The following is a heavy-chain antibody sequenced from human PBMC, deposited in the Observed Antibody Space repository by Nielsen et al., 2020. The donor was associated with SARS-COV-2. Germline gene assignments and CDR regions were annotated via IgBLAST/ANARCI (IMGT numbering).Heavy chain of an antibody. J-gene: IGHJ4*02. V-gene: IGHV1-69*13. D-gene: IGHD6-6*01. Sequence: SVKVSCKASGGTFSSYAISWVRQAPGQGLEWMGGIIPIFGTANYAQKFQGRVTITADESTSTAYMELSSLRSEDTAVYYCARDFSIAARPEECCWGQGTLVTVSS. CDR2: IIPIFGTA. CDR1: GGTFSSYA. CDR3: ARDFSIAARPEECC.